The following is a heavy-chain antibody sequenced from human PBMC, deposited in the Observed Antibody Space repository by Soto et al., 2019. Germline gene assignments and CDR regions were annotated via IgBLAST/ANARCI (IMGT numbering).Heavy chain of an antibody. CDR3: AHRQNLLMDQNWFDP. CDR2: IYWNEDK. CDR1: GFSLSTSGVG. J-gene: IGHJ5*02. V-gene: IGHV2-5*01. Sequence: SGPTLVNPTQTLTLTCTFSGFSLSTSGVGVGWIRQPPGKALEWLALIYWNEDKRYSPSLKSRLSITKDTSKNQVVLTMANMDPVDTATYYCAHRQNLLMDQNWFDPWGQGTLVTSPQ. D-gene: IGHD2-8*01.